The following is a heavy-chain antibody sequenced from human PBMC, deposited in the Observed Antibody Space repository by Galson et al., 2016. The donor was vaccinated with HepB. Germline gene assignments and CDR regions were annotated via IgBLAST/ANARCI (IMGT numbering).Heavy chain of an antibody. Sequence: SVKVSCKASGVTFASSGVQWVRQARGQRLEWIGWIVVGRGNTSLAQRFEERVRISRDLSTRTVYMELSGLRYEDTAVYYCAREILGDIVPVPGGIPAYYYTMDVWGQGTTVTVSS. CDR2: IVVGRGNT. J-gene: IGHJ6*02. D-gene: IGHD2-2*02. V-gene: IGHV1-58*01. CDR1: GVTFASSG. CDR3: AREILGDIVPVPGGIPAYYYTMDV.